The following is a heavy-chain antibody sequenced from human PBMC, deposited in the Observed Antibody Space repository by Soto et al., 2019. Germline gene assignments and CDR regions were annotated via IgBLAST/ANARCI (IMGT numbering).Heavy chain of an antibody. V-gene: IGHV4-34*01. D-gene: IGHD3-3*01. CDR1: GGSFSGYY. CDR2: INHSGST. Sequence: QVQLQQWGAGLLKPSETLSLTCAVYGGSFSGYYWSWIRQPPGKGLEWIGEINHSGSTNYNPSLKRRVTISVDTSKNQFSLKLSSVTAADTAVYYCARGGFWSGYYLSYYMDVWGKGTTVTVSS. J-gene: IGHJ6*03. CDR3: ARGGFWSGYYLSYYMDV.